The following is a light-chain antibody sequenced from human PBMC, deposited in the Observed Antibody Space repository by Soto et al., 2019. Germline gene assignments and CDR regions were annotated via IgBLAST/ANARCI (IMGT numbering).Light chain of an antibody. CDR3: QQYMSSVT. V-gene: IGKV3D-15*01. Sequence: EIVMTQSPATLSVSPGERATLSCRASQSVSSNLAWYQQIPGQAPRLLIYGASKRATGVPDRFSGSGSGTDFTLTISRLEPEDFAVYYCQQYMSSVTFGQGTKVEI. J-gene: IGKJ1*01. CDR2: GAS. CDR1: QSVSSN.